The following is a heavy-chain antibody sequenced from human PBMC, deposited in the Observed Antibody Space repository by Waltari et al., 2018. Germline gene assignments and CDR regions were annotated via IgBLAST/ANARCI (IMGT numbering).Heavy chain of an antibody. CDR1: GYTFTSYA. CDR2: INAGNGNT. CDR3: ARGAVAGIFPFDY. Sequence: QVQLVQSGAEVKKPGASVKVSCKASGYTFTSYAMHWVGQAPGQRLEWMGWINAGNGNTKYSQEFQGRVTITRDTSASTAYMELSSLRSEDMAVYYCARGAVAGIFPFDYWGQGTLVTVSS. D-gene: IGHD6-19*01. J-gene: IGHJ4*02. V-gene: IGHV1-3*03.